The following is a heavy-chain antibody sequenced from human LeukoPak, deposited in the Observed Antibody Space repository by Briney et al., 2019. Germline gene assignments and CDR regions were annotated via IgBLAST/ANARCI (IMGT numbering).Heavy chain of an antibody. J-gene: IGHJ4*02. V-gene: IGHV3-23*01. D-gene: IGHD1-26*01. Sequence: GGSLRLSCAASGFTFSRYGMSWVRQAPGKGPEWVSTIIASGGNTYYADSVKGRFTISRDNSKKTLYLQMSNLRGEDTAVYFCATDDIVGITTDYCDYWGQGTLVTVSS. CDR3: ATDDIVGITTDYCDY. CDR1: GFTFSRYG. CDR2: IIASGGNT.